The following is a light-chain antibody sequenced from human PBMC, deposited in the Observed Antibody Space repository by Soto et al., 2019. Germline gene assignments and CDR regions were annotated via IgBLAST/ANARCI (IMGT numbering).Light chain of an antibody. J-gene: IGKJ1*01. V-gene: IGKV3-20*01. CDR2: GAS. CDR1: QSVSSSY. CDR3: QQYGSART. Sequence: EIVLTQSPGTLSLSPGERATLSCRASQSVSSSYLAWYQQKPGQTPRLLIYGASFRATGIPDRFSGSGSVTDFILTISRLAPEDFAVYYCQQYGSARTFGQGTKVEIK.